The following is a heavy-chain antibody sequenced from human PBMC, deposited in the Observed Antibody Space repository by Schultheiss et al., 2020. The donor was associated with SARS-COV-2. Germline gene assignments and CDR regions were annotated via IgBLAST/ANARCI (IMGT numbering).Heavy chain of an antibody. CDR2: ISGGGADT. D-gene: IGHD6-6*01. CDR1: GFTFSRYW. Sequence: GGSLRLSCAASGFTFSRYWMHWVRQAPEKGLVWVSSISGGGADTYYADSVKGRFTISRDNSKNTLYLQMNSLRAEDTAVYYCARSPAAPTLDYWGQGTLVTVSS. CDR3: ARSPAAPTLDY. J-gene: IGHJ4*02. V-gene: IGHV3-74*01.